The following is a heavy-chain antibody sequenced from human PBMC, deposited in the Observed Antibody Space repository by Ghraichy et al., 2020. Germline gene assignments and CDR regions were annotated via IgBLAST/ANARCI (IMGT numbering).Heavy chain of an antibody. J-gene: IGHJ3*02. CDR1: GYTFTSYG. CDR2: ISTYNGNT. CDR3: ARDWSGI. Sequence: ASVKVSCKASGYTFTSYGISWVRQAPGQGLEWMGWISTYNGNTNYAQNFQGRVIMTTDTSTSTVYMELRSLRSDDTAVYYWARDWSGIWGQGTMVTVSS. D-gene: IGHD3-10*01. V-gene: IGHV1-18*04.